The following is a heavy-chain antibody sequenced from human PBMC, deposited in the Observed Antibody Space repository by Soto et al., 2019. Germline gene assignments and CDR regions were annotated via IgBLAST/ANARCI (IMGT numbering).Heavy chain of an antibody. CDR2: ISYDGSNK. CDR3: ANYGDLNDY. CDR1: GFTFSSYG. V-gene: IGHV3-30*18. Sequence: QVQLVESGGGVVQPGRSLRLSCAASGFTFSSYGMHWVRQAPGKGLVWVAVISYDGSNKYYADSVKGRFTISRDNSKNTLYLQMNSLRAEDTAVYYCANYGDLNDYWGQGTLVTVSS. J-gene: IGHJ4*02. D-gene: IGHD4-17*01.